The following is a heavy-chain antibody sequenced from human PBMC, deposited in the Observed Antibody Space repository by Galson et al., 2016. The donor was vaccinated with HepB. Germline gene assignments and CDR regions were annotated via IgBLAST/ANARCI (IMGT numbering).Heavy chain of an antibody. Sequence: LRLSCAASGFIFSDDSMNWIRQAPGKGLEWISYISFNNRYTDYANSVKGRFTISRDNANNLLHLHMHSLRVEDTAVYFCARGQTHFDSWGQGTLVTVSA. V-gene: IGHV3-11*06. CDR2: ISFNNRYT. J-gene: IGHJ5*01. CDR1: GFIFSDDS. CDR3: ARGQTHFDS.